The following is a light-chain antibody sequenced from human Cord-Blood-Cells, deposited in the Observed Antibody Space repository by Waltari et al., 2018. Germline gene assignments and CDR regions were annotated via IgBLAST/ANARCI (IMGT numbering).Light chain of an antibody. CDR3: CSYAGSSDVV. CDR1: SSDVGSYNL. CDR2: DGS. V-gene: IGLV2-23*01. J-gene: IGLJ2*01. Sequence: QSALTQPASVSGSPGQSITISCTGTSSDVGSYNLVSWYQQHPGKAPKLMIYDGSKRPSGVSKRFSGSKSYNTASLTISGLQAEDEADYYCCSYAGSSDVVFGGGTKLTVL.